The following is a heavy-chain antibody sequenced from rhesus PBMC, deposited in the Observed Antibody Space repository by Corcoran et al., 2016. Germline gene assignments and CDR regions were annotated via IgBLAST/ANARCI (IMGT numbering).Heavy chain of an antibody. CDR2: INPSNGNT. J-gene: IGHJ4*01. CDR1: GYTFTSNY. CDR3: TRSRVVVSATPDY. Sequence: QVQLVQSGAEVKKPGASVKLSCKASGYTFTSNYINWVRQAPGQVLEWMGWINPSNGNTGYAQKFQGRVTMTRDTSTSTAYMELSSLRSEDTAVYYCTRSRVVVSATPDYWGQGVLVTVSS. V-gene: IGHV1S9*01. D-gene: IGHD2-39*02.